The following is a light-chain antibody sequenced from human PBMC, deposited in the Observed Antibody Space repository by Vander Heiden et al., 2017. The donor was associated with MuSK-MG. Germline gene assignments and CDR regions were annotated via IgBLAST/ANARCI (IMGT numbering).Light chain of an antibody. CDR3: QVWDSASDHGV. CDR1: KIGTKS. CDR2: DDS. V-gene: IGLV3-21*02. J-gene: IGLJ1*01. Sequence: SFVLTQPPSASVARGQTARITCGGSKIGTKSVHWYQQRPGQAPVLVVYDDSFRPSGIPERFSGSNSGSTATLTISRVEAGDEADYFCQVWDSASDHGVFGSGTKVTVL.